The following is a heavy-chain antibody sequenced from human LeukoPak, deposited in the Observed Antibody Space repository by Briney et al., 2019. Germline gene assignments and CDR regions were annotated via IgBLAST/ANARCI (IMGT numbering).Heavy chain of an antibody. J-gene: IGHJ5*02. D-gene: IGHD2-8*01. V-gene: IGHV4-39*02. CDR2: IIYSGTT. CDR1: GGSISGSNYY. CDR3: ARDIVLMVYASEINWFDL. Sequence: SETLSLTCTVSGGSISGSNYYWGWVRQSPEKGLEWIGSIIYSGTTHYDPSLRSRVTISVDTSKSQFSLKLSSVTAADTAVYYCARDIVLMVYASEINWFDLWGQGTLVTVSS.